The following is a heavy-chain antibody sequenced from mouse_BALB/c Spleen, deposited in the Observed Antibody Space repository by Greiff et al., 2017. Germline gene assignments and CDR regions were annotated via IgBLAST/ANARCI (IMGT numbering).Heavy chain of an antibody. J-gene: IGHJ2*01. Sequence: VQLKESGPGLVKPSQSLSLTCTVTGYSITSDYAWNWIRQFPGNKLEWMGYISYSGSTSYNPSLKSRISITRDTSKNQFFLQLNSVTTEDTATYYCARGYFDYWGQGTTLTVSS. CDR1: GYSITSDYA. CDR2: ISYSGST. CDR3: ARGYFDY. V-gene: IGHV3-2*02.